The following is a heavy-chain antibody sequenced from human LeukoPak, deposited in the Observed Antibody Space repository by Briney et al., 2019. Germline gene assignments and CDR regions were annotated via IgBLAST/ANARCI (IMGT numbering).Heavy chain of an antibody. CDR2: INAGNGHT. CDR1: GYTFSGYA. V-gene: IGHV1-3*01. J-gene: IGHJ4*02. D-gene: IGHD5-24*01. Sequence: ASVKVSCKASGYTFSGYAIHWVRQAPGQRFEWMGWINAGNGHTKYSQNFQGRVTITRDSPANTVYMELSSLTSEDTAVYYCARGIWSATRVDYYLDNWGQGTLVTVSS. CDR3: ARGIWSATRVDYYLDN.